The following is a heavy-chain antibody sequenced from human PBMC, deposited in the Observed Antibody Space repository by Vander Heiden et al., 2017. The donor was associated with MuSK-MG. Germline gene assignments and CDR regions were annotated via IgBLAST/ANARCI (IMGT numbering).Heavy chain of an antibody. J-gene: IGHJ4*02. CDR1: GYTFTNYG. V-gene: IGHV1-18*01. CDR2: ISAYNGNT. CDR3: AKTAPNYGGKEFDF. D-gene: IGHD4-17*01. Sequence: QLQLVQSGAEVKKPGASVKVSCKASGYTFTNYGISCVRRAPGQGLEWMGWISAYNGNTNYAQKLQGRVTMTTDTSTSTAYMELRSLRSDDTAVYYCAKTAPNYGGKEFDFWGQGTLVTVSS.